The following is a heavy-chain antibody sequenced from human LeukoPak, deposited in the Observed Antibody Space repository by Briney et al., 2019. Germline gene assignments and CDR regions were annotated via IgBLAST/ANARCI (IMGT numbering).Heavy chain of an antibody. V-gene: IGHV3-53*04. CDR3: ARDRRTYDSSGLHYYVIDV. CDR2: IYSGGSS. Sequence: GGSLRLSCAASGFTVSTNYMSWVRKAPGQGLEWVSVIYSGGSSYYADSVKGRFTISRHNSKNTLCLQMNSLRTEDTAVYYCARDRRTYDSSGLHYYVIDVWGQGATVTVSS. D-gene: IGHD3-22*01. CDR1: GFTVSTNY. J-gene: IGHJ6*02.